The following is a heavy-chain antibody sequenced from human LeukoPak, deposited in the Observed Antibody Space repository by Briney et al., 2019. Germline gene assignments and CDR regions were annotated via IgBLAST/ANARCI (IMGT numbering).Heavy chain of an antibody. Sequence: GGSLRLSCAASGFTFSSYWMSWVRQAPGKGLEWVANIKQDGSEKYYVDSVKGRFTISRDNAKNSLYLQMNSLRAEDTAVYYCARYVAVSDYYGSGSYRIWYYYYYMDVWGKGTTVTVSS. CDR3: ARYVAVSDYYGSGSYRIWYYYYYMDV. J-gene: IGHJ6*03. CDR2: IKQDGSEK. CDR1: GFTFSSYW. V-gene: IGHV3-7*01. D-gene: IGHD3-10*01.